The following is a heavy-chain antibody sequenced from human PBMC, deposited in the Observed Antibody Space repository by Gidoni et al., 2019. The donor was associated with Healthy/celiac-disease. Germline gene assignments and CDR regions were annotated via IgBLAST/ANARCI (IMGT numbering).Heavy chain of an antibody. D-gene: IGHD6-19*01. V-gene: IGHV3-21*01. CDR1: GFTFLSYS. Sequence: EVQLVESGGGLVKPGGSLRLSCAASGFTFLSYSMNWVRQAPGNGLDWVSSISSSISYIYYADSVKGRFTISRDNAKNSLYLQMNSLRAEDTAVYYCAGGEQWLVSYGMDVWGQGTTVTVSS. CDR2: ISSSISYI. J-gene: IGHJ6*02. CDR3: AGGEQWLVSYGMDV.